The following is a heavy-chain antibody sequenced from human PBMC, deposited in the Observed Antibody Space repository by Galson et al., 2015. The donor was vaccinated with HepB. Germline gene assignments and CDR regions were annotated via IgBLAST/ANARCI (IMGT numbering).Heavy chain of an antibody. CDR3: ARRISLVRGIITKPDYYYGMDV. D-gene: IGHD3-10*01. Sequence: SLRLSCAASGFTFSSYWMHWVRQAPGKGLEWVAHINQDGSSKYSVDSVKGRFTISIDNAKDSVYLQLDSLRAKDTAVYYCARRISLVRGIITKPDYYYGMDVWGQGTTVTVAS. CDR1: GFTFSSYW. V-gene: IGHV3-7*03. CDR2: INQDGSSK. J-gene: IGHJ6*02.